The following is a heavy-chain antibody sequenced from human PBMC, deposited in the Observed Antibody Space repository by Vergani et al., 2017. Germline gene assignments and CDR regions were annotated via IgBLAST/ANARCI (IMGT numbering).Heavy chain of an antibody. CDR2: INHSGST. Sequence: QVQLQQWGAGLLKPSETLSLTCAVYGGSFSGYYWSWIRQPPGKGLEWIGEINHSGSTNYNPSLKSRVTISVDTSKNQFSLKLSSVTAADTAVYYCAREVGALDAFDIWGQGTMVTVSS. CDR3: AREVGALDAFDI. CDR1: GGSFSGYY. V-gene: IGHV4-34*01. D-gene: IGHD1-26*01. J-gene: IGHJ3*02.